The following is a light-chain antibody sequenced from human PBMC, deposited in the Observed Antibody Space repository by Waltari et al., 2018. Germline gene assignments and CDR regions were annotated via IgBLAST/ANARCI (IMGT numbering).Light chain of an antibody. V-gene: IGKV3-20*01. CDR3: QHYLRLPVT. CDR2: GAS. CDR1: QSVTRA. J-gene: IGKJ1*01. Sequence: ETVLPQSPGTLSLSPGESATLSCRTSQSVTRALAWYQQKPGQAPRLLIYGASNRATGIPDRFSGSGSGTDFSLTISSLEPEDFAVYYCQHYLRLPVTFGQGTKVEVK.